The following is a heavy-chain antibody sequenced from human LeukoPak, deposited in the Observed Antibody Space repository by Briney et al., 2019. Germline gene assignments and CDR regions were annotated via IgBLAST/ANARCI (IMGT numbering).Heavy chain of an antibody. D-gene: IGHD5-18*01. Sequence: PSETLSLTCTVSGGSISSSSYYWGWIRQPPGKGLEWIGSIYYSGSTYYNPSLKSRVTISVDTSKNQFSLKLSSVTAADTAVYYCASVVRGYSSDYWGQGTLVTVSS. CDR2: IYYSGST. CDR3: ASVVRGYSSDY. CDR1: GGSISSSSYY. J-gene: IGHJ4*02. V-gene: IGHV4-39*01.